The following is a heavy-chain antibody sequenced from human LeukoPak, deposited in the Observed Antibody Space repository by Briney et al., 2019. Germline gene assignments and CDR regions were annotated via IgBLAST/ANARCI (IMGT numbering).Heavy chain of an antibody. CDR3: ARDQPARPPIIHHYDRMDV. D-gene: IGHD6-6*01. J-gene: IGHJ6*02. Sequence: GGSLRLSCAASGFTFSTYAMHWVRQAPGKGLEYVSAISSSGGRTYYANSVKDRFTISRDISTNTLYLQMGSLRAEDTAVYYCARDQPARPPIIHHYDRMDVWGRGTTVTVSS. CDR1: GFTFSTYA. CDR2: ISSSGGRT. V-gene: IGHV3-64*01.